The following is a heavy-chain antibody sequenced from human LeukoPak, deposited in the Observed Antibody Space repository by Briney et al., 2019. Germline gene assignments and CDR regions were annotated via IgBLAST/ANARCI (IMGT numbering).Heavy chain of an antibody. CDR2: INSDGSNT. J-gene: IGHJ5*02. CDR1: GFTFSSYW. D-gene: IGHD3-3*01. Sequence: GGSLRLSCAASGFTFSSYWMHWVRQAPGKGLVWVSRINSDGSNTGYADSVKGRFTISRDNAKNSLYLQMNSLRAEDTAVYYCARGDFWSGSGLYNWFDPWGQGTLVTVSS. V-gene: IGHV3-74*01. CDR3: ARGDFWSGSGLYNWFDP.